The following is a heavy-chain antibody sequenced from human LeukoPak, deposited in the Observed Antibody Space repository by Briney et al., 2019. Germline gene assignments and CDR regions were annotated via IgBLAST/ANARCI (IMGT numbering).Heavy chain of an antibody. Sequence: PAGGSLRLSCAVSGFTFSSFAMSWVRQAPGKGLEWVSAISGSGGSTYYADSVKGRFTISRDNAKNSLYLQMNSLRAEDTAVYYCARGGVVGRAFMDVWGKGTTVTVSS. CDR2: ISGSGGST. J-gene: IGHJ6*03. D-gene: IGHD3-3*01. CDR3: ARGGVVGRAFMDV. V-gene: IGHV3-23*01. CDR1: GFTFSSFA.